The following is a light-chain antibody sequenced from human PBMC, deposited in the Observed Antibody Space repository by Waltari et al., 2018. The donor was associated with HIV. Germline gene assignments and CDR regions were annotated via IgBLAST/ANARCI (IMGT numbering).Light chain of an antibody. J-gene: IGKJ2*01. V-gene: IGKV1-5*03. Sequence: DIQMTQSPSTLSASVGDSVTITFRASHSVSGWLAWYQQKPGKAPNLLIYEASSVESGVPSKFSGSGSGTEFTLTISSLQPDDFATYYCQHYNNYPYTFGQGTKLEIK. CDR1: HSVSGW. CDR3: QHYNNYPYT. CDR2: EAS.